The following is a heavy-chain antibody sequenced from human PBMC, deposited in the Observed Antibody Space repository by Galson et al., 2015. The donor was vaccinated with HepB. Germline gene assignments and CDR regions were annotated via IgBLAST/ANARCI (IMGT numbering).Heavy chain of an antibody. CDR2: INGRGSTR. CDR1: GFIFRHHA. CDR3: VEEGSWFGGDWFDP. Sequence: SLRLSCAGSGFIFRHHAMAWIRQAPGKGLEWVSGINGRGSTRSYSDAVKGRFSISRDNSKDTVFLQMDNLRAEDTAVYYRVEEGSWFGGDWFDPWGQGALVTVS. D-gene: IGHD3-16*01. J-gene: IGHJ5*02. V-gene: IGHV3-23*01.